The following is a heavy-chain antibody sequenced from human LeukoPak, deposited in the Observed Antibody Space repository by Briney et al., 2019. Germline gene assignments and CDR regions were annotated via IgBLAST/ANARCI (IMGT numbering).Heavy chain of an antibody. Sequence: PGGSLRLSCAASGFTVSSNYMSWVRQAPGKGLEWVSVIYSGGSTYYADSVKGRFTISRDNSKNTLYLQMNSLRAEDTAVYYCARDVVGRDYYYGMDVWGQGTTVTVSS. D-gene: IGHD1-26*01. CDR1: GFTVSSNY. V-gene: IGHV3-66*02. CDR3: ARDVVGRDYYYGMDV. J-gene: IGHJ6*02. CDR2: IYSGGST.